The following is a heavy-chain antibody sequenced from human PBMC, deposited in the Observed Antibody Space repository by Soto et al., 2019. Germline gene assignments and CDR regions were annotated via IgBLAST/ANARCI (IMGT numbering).Heavy chain of an antibody. V-gene: IGHV4-59*01. CDR3: AIAGSWTGTLGF. CDR1: GGSISNYY. Sequence: SETLSLTCTVSGGSISNYYWSWIRQPTGKGLEWIGYIYYSGTTYYNPSLKSRVTISLDTSNNQFSLSLSSVTAADTAVYYCAIAGSWTGTLGFWGQGTLVPAPQ. J-gene: IGHJ4*02. D-gene: IGHD6-13*01. CDR2: IYYSGTT.